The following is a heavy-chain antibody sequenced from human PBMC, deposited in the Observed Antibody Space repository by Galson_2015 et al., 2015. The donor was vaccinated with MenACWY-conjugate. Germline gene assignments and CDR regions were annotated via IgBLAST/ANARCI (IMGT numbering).Heavy chain of an antibody. CDR1: GYTFTSYG. D-gene: IGHD3-3*01. CDR2: ISAYNGNT. Sequence: SVKVSCKASGYTFTSYGISWVRQAPGQGLEWMGWISAYNGNTNYAQKLQGRVTMTTDTSTSTAYMELRSLRSDDTAVYYCAREIGDDFWEVWGYYGMDVWGQGTTVTVSS. V-gene: IGHV1-18*01. CDR3: AREIGDDFWEVWGYYGMDV. J-gene: IGHJ6*02.